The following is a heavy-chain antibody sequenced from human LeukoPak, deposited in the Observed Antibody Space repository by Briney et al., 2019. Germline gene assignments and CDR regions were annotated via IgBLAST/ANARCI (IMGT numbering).Heavy chain of an antibody. CDR1: GGTFSSYA. CDR3: ARGAQSTVTTDFDY. D-gene: IGHD4-17*01. V-gene: IGHV1-69*06. J-gene: IGHJ4*02. CDR2: IIPIFGTA. Sequence: GSSVKVSCKASGGTFSSYAISWVRQAPGQGLEWMGGIIPIFGTANYAQKFQGRVTITADKSTSTAYMELSRLRSDDTAVYYCARGAQSTVTTDFDYWGQGTLVTVSS.